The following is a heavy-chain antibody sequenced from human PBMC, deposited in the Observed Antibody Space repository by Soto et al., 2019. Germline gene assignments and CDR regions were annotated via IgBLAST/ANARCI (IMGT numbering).Heavy chain of an antibody. D-gene: IGHD6-19*01. CDR2: IYYSGST. Sequence: QLQLQESGPGLVKPSETLSLTCTVSGGSISSSSYYWGWIRQPPGKGLEWIGSIYYSGSTYYNPSLKSGVSIAVDTSKNQFSLKLRSVIAADTAVYYCARPVQQWVSAFDIWGQGTMVTVSS. CDR1: GGSISSSSYY. CDR3: ARPVQQWVSAFDI. J-gene: IGHJ3*02. V-gene: IGHV4-39*01.